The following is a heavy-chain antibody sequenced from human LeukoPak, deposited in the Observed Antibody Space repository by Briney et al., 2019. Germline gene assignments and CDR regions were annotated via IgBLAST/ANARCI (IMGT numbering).Heavy chain of an antibody. J-gene: IGHJ6*02. D-gene: IGHD3-10*01. Sequence: PGGSLRLSCVASGFGFNTYGMHWVRQAPGKGLEWVAVIWYDGEKKYYSDSVKGRFTASRDNSKNTVYLQMNSLRAEDTAVYYCARGTRVELPRYYYHGMDVWGQGTTVSVSS. CDR3: ARGTRVELPRYYYHGMDV. CDR2: IWYDGEKK. CDR1: GFGFNTYG. V-gene: IGHV3-33*01.